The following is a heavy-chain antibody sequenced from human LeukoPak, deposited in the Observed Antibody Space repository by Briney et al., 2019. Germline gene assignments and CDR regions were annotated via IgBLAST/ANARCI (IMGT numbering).Heavy chain of an antibody. CDR1: AFTLSSYE. CDR3: ASFGWYFDL. D-gene: IGHD3-16*01. J-gene: IGHJ2*01. Sequence: GGSRRLSCAASAFTLSSYEMNWVRQAAGKGLEWVSSISSSGSTIYYADSVKGRFTISRDNAKNSLYLQMDSLRAEDTAVYYCASFGWYFDLWGRGTLVTVSS. V-gene: IGHV3-48*03. CDR2: ISSSGSTI.